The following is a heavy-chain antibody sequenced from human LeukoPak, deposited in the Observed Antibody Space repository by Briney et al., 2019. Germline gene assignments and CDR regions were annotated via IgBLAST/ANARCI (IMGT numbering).Heavy chain of an antibody. CDR1: GFTFSSYV. D-gene: IGHD4-17*01. Sequence: GGSLRLSCTASGFTFSSYVMSWVRQAPGKGLEWVSAISGTGRTTYYTDSVKGRFTISRDNSKSTIYLQMNSLRAEDRAVYYCAKDLTTVTPRNGMDVWGQGTTVTVSS. CDR3: AKDLTTVTPRNGMDV. CDR2: ISGTGRTT. V-gene: IGHV3-23*01. J-gene: IGHJ6*02.